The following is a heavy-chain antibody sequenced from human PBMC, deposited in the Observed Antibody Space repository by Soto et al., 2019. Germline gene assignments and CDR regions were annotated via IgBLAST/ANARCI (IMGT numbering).Heavy chain of an antibody. J-gene: IGHJ6*03. D-gene: IGHD3-10*01. V-gene: IGHV1-8*01. CDR1: GYTFTSYD. CDR3: ARGLGEFYYYYMDV. CDR2: MNPNSGNT. Sequence: QVQLVQSGAEVKKPGASVKVSCTASGYTFTSYDINWVRQATGQGLEWMGWMNPNSGNTGYAQKFQGRVTMTSNTSISTAYMELSSLRSEDTAVYYCARGLGEFYYYYMDVWGKGTTVTVSS.